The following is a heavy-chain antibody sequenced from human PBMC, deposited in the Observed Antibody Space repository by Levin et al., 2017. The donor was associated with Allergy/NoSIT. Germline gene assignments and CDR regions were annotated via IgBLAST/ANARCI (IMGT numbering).Heavy chain of an antibody. CDR1: GFTFSSYW. Sequence: GGSLRLSCAATGFTFSSYWMRWVRQAPGKGLEWVASIERDGSVKYYVDSVKGRFTISRDNVKNSLYLQMNSLTAEDTAVYYCARGASNAFDIWGQGTMVTVSS. CDR3: ARGASNAFDI. J-gene: IGHJ3*02. V-gene: IGHV3-7*04. CDR2: IERDGSVK. D-gene: IGHD2-2*01.